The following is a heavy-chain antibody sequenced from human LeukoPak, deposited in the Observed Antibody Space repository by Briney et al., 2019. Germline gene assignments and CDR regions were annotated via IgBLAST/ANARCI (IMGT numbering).Heavy chain of an antibody. V-gene: IGHV3-23*01. CDR3: AKCEGIVGALPTAMDAFDI. CDR2: ISGSGGST. D-gene: IGHD1-26*01. CDR1: GFTFSSYA. J-gene: IGHJ3*02. Sequence: GGSLRLSCAAPGFTFSSYAMSWVRQAPGKGLEWVSAISGSGGSTYYADSVKGRFTISRDNSKNTLYLQMNSLRAEDTAVYYCAKCEGIVGALPTAMDAFDIWGQGTMVTVSS.